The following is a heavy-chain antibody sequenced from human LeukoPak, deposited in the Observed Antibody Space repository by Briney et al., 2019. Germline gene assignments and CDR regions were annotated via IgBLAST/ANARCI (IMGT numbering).Heavy chain of an antibody. CDR3: AKHADRICSGGSCYFDY. CDR2: ISGSGGST. CDR1: GFTFSSYA. Sequence: PGGSLRLSCAASGFTFSSYAMSWVRQAPGKGLEWVSAISGSGGSTYYADSVKGRFTISRDNSKNTLYLQMNSLRAEDTAVYYCAKHADRICSGGSCYFDYWGQGTLVTVSS. J-gene: IGHJ4*02. V-gene: IGHV3-23*01. D-gene: IGHD2-15*01.